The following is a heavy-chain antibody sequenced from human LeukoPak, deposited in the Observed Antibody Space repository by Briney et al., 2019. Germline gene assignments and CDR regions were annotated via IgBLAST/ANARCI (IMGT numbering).Heavy chain of an antibody. CDR2: IYHDGST. J-gene: IGHJ4*02. CDR1: GYSVSTNYY. D-gene: IGHD1-20*01. CDR3: ARGNNWNLNFDY. Sequence: SETLSLTCTVSGYSVSTNYYWGWIRQPPGKGLEWIGNIYHDGSTYYNPSLKSRVTISVDTSKNQFSLKLSSVTAADTAVYYCARGNNWNLNFDYWGQGTLVTVSS. V-gene: IGHV4-38-2*02.